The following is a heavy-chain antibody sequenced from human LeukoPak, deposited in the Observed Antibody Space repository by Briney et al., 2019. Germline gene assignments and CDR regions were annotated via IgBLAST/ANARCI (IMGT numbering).Heavy chain of an antibody. Sequence: PGGSLRLSCVASGITFSSYAMSWVRQAPGKGLEWVSAINGGADSTYYADSVKGRFTISRDNSKNTLFLQMNSLRVEDTAVYYCAKTYVSYHPTYYFDYWGQGTLVTVSS. CDR3: AKTYVSYHPTYYFDY. CDR2: INGGADST. CDR1: GITFSSYA. J-gene: IGHJ4*02. V-gene: IGHV3-23*01. D-gene: IGHD3-10*02.